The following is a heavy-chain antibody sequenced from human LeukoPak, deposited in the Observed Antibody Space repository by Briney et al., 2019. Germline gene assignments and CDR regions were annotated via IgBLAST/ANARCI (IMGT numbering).Heavy chain of an antibody. J-gene: IGHJ3*02. Sequence: GGSLRLSCVSSGLTFSSYWMTWVRQVPGKGREWVANIKEDGSAKSYVDSVKGRFTISRDNAKNALYLQMDSLRVEDTAVYYCARDYDYFSGHNLDAYDIWGQGTTVTVSS. D-gene: IGHD2-15*01. CDR1: GLTFSSYW. V-gene: IGHV3-7*01. CDR2: IKEDGSAK. CDR3: ARDYDYFSGHNLDAYDI.